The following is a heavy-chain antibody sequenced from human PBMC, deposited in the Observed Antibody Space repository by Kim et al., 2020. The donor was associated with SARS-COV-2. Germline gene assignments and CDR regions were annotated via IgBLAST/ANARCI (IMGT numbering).Heavy chain of an antibody. CDR3: ARDKSDYYYYYGMDV. CDR2: IIPIFGTA. Sequence: SVKVSCKASGGTFSSYAISWVRQAPGQGLEWMGGIIPIFGTANYAQKFQGRVTITADESTSTAYMELSSLRSEDTAVYYCARDKSDYYYYYGMDVWGQGTTVTVSS. V-gene: IGHV1-69*13. CDR1: GGTFSSYA. J-gene: IGHJ6*02.